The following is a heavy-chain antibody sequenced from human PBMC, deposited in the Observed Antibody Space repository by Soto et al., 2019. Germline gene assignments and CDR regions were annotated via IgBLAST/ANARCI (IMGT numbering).Heavy chain of an antibody. Sequence: QLHLQESGPGLVKPSETLSLTCTVSGGSISSSSYYWGWIRQPPGKGMEWIGSFHYGGSTDYNPSPNSRVNISVDPSKQVITLQLSSVTAEYSAVYYCSRSPGDWAPFDYWGQGTLVTVSS. V-gene: IGHV4-39*02. J-gene: IGHJ4*02. D-gene: IGHD3-10*01. CDR3: SRSPGDWAPFDY. CDR2: FHYGGST. CDR1: GGSISSSSYY.